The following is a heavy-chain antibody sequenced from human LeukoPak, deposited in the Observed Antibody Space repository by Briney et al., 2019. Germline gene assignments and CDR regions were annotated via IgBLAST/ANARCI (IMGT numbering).Heavy chain of an antibody. V-gene: IGHV3-23*01. Sequence: PGGSLRLSCAASGFTFSSFDIHWVRQAPGKGLEWVSAISGSGGSTYYADSVKGRFTISRDNSKNTLYLQMNSLRAEDTAVYYCAKDRGITMVRGVPFDYWGQGTLVTVSS. J-gene: IGHJ4*02. CDR1: GFTFSSFD. D-gene: IGHD3-10*01. CDR2: ISGSGGST. CDR3: AKDRGITMVRGVPFDY.